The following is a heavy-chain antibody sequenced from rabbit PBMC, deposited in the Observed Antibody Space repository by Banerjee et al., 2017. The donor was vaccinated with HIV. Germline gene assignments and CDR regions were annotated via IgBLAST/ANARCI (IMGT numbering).Heavy chain of an antibody. D-gene: IGHD4-1*01. V-gene: IGHV1S45*01. CDR3: ARDLAGVIGWNFGL. CDR1: GFSFSSNYW. CDR2: IYAGSGGYT. J-gene: IGHJ3*01. Sequence: GFSFSSNYWLCWVRQAPGKGLEWIACIYAGSGGYTYYASWAKGRFTITKTSSTTVTLQMTSLTAADTATYFCARDLAGVIGWNFGLWGQGTLVTVS.